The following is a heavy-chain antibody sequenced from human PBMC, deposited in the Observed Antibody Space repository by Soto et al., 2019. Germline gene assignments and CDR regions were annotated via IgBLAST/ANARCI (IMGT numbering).Heavy chain of an antibody. V-gene: IGHV3-30-3*01. CDR1: GFTFSSYA. CDR2: ISYDGTNK. Sequence: QVQLVESGGGVVQPGKSLRLSCAASGFTFSSYAMHWVRQAPGKGLEWVAVISYDGTNKYYADSVEGRFTISRDNSKNTRFLQMNSLRAEDTAVYYCASQFAVTGSCRAFDLWGQGTLVTVSS. D-gene: IGHD6-19*01. J-gene: IGHJ4*02. CDR3: ASQFAVTGSCRAFDL.